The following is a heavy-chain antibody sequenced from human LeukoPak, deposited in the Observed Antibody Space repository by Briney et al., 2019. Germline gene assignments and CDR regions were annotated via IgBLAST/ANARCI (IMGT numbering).Heavy chain of an antibody. Sequence: SETLSLTCSVSGGSISGYYWSRIRQPPGKGLEWIGYIHYSGSTHYNPSLKSRVTISVDTSKNQFSLKLSSVTAADTAVYFCARTQEAGYSSGRYDSYYCYYMDVWGKGTTVTISS. J-gene: IGHJ6*03. CDR2: IHYSGST. CDR1: GGSISGYY. D-gene: IGHD6-19*01. CDR3: ARTQEAGYSSGRYDSYYCYYMDV. V-gene: IGHV4-59*01.